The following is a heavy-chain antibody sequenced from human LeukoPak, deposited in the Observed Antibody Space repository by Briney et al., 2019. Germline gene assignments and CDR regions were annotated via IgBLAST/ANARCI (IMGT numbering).Heavy chain of an antibody. CDR3: AKDPETYSSRWFDS. V-gene: IGHV3-23*01. CDR1: GFTFSNYA. CDR2: LSDNGGSP. J-gene: IGHJ5*01. Sequence: GGSLRLSCAASGFTFSNYAISWVRQAPGKGREWVSSLSDNGGSPYYADSVKGRFTISRENSKNTLHLHLNSLRVEDTAVYYCAKDPETYSSRWFDSWGQGTLVTVSS. D-gene: IGHD2-21*01.